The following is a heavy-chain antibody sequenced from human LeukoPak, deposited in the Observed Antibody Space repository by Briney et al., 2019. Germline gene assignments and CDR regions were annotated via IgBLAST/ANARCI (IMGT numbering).Heavy chain of an antibody. CDR3: AREKLDSSDDY. J-gene: IGHJ4*02. D-gene: IGHD6-19*01. CDR1: GFTFSDYY. CDR2: ISSSGSTI. Sequence: GGSLRLSCAASGFTFSDYYMSRIRQAPGKGLEWVSYISSSGSTIYYADSVKGRFTISRDNAKNSLYLQMNSLRAEDTAVYYCAREKLDSSDDYWGQGTLVTVSS. V-gene: IGHV3-11*01.